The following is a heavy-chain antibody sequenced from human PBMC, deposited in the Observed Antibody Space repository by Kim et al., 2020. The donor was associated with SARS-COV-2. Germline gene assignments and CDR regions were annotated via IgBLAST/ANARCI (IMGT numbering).Heavy chain of an antibody. CDR3: ARGSQGLRYFDWLSTNWFDP. J-gene: IGHJ5*02. CDR1: GFTVSSNY. V-gene: IGHV3-66*02. CDR2: IYSGGST. D-gene: IGHD3-9*01. Sequence: GGSLRLSCAASGFTVSSNYMSWVRQAPGKGLEWVSVIYSGGSTYYADSVKGRFTISRDNSKNTLYLQMNSLRAEDTAVYYCARGSQGLRYFDWLSTNWFDPWGQGTLLTVSS.